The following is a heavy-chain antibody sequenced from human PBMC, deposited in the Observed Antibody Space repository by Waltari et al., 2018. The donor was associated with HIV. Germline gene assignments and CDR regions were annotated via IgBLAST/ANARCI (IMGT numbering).Heavy chain of an antibody. Sequence: QVQLVQSGAEVKKPGASVKVSCKASGYTFTSYAMHWVRQAPGQRLEWMGWINPVNGNTRYSQKFQVRVTITMDTSSSTAYMELSSLRSEDTAVYYCARGQPYCSSTSGSYNWFDPWGQGTLVTVSS. V-gene: IGHV1-3*01. J-gene: IGHJ5*02. CDR3: ARGQPYCSSTSGSYNWFDP. D-gene: IGHD2-2*01. CDR2: INPVNGNT. CDR1: GYTFTSYA.